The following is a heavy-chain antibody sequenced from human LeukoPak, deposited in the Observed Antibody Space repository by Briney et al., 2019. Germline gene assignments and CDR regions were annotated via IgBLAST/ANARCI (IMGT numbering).Heavy chain of an antibody. CDR3: ARVGGYYDSSGYYLGAFDI. CDR1: GFTFSSYS. J-gene: IGHJ3*02. D-gene: IGHD3-22*01. V-gene: IGHV3-48*01. Sequence: GGSLRLSCAASGFTFSSYSMNWVRQAPGKGLEWVSYISSSSSTIYYADSVKGRFTISRDNAKNSLYLQMNSLRAEDTAVYYCARVGGYYDSSGYYLGAFDIWGQGTMVTVSS. CDR2: ISSSSSTI.